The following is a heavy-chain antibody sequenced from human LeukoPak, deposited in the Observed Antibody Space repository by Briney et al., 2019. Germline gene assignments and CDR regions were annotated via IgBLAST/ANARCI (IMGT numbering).Heavy chain of an antibody. J-gene: IGHJ3*02. CDR2: IKEDGTRK. CDR3: AKGDRAFDM. V-gene: IGHV3-7*03. Sequence: GGSLRLSCAASGFTFSSHWMTWVRQAPGKGLEWVANIKEDGTRKNYMDSVKGRFTISRDNAKNSLYPQMNSLRAEDTAVYYCAKGDRAFDMWGQGTMVTVS. CDR1: GFTFSSHW.